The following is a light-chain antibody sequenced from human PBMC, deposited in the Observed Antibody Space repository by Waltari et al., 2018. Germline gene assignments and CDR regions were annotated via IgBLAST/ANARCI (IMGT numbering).Light chain of an antibody. CDR2: DAS. CDR3: QQYDNWPLT. J-gene: IGKJ5*01. V-gene: IGKV3-15*01. Sequence: ETVMTQSPATLSVYPGERATPSCSASQRIKNNLAWYQQKGGQAPRLLLFDASTRATGISARFSGSGYGTEFTLTISSLQSEDFAVYYCQQYDNWPLTFGQGTRLDIK. CDR1: QRIKNN.